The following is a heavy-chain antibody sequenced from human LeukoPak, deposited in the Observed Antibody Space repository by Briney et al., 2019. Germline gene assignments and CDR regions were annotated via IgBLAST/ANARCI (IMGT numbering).Heavy chain of an antibody. J-gene: IGHJ4*02. D-gene: IGHD6-19*01. CDR3: ARNSGWYTGEYYFDY. CDR2: INHSGST. V-gene: IGHV4-34*01. CDR1: GGSFSGYY. Sequence: PSETLSLTCAVYGGSFSGYYWSWIRQPPGKGLEWIGEINHSGSTNYNPSLKSRVTISVDTPKNQFSLKLSSVTAADTAVYYCARNSGWYTGEYYFDYWGQGTLVTVSS.